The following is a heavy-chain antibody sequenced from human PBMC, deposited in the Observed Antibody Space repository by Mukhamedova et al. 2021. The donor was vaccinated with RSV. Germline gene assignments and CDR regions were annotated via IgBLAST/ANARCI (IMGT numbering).Heavy chain of an antibody. CDR1: YY. V-gene: IGHV4-39*07. D-gene: IGHD6-19*01. CDR3: ARVSDTSGWPSDWYFDL. Sequence: YYWGWFRQPPGKGLEWIGNIFYSGSTYYNPSLKSRVTISVDTSKNQFSLKLSSVTAADTAVHYCARVSDTSGWPSDWYFDLWGRG. J-gene: IGHJ2*01. CDR2: IFYSGST.